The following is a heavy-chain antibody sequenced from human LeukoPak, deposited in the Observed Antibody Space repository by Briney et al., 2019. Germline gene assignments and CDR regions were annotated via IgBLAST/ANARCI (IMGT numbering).Heavy chain of an antibody. V-gene: IGHV3-48*03. CDR1: GFTFDNYA. D-gene: IGHD3-3*01. CDR2: ISSSGSPI. Sequence: PGGSLRLSCAASGFTFDNYAMSWVRQAPGKGLEWISYISSSGSPIYYADSVKGRFTISRDNAKNSLYLQMNSLRAEDTAFYYCARVPHYNFWSGYSFDYWGQGTLVTVSS. CDR3: ARVPHYNFWSGYSFDY. J-gene: IGHJ4*02.